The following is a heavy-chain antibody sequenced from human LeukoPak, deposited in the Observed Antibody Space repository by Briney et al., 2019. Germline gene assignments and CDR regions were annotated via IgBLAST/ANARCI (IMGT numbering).Heavy chain of an antibody. J-gene: IGHJ5*02. CDR2: INTDGSRI. D-gene: IGHD3-22*01. CDR1: GFTFSNYW. V-gene: IGHV3-74*01. CDR3: ARVLSGSWDWFDP. Sequence: GGSLRLSCAASGFTFSNYWMHWVRQAPGKGLVWVSRINTDGSRITYADSVRGRFTISRDNAMNTVYLQMNSLRAEDTAVYYCARVLSGSWDWFDPWGQGTLVTVSS.